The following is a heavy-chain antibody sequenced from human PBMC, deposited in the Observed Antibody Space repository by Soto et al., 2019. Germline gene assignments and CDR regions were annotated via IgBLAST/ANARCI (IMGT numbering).Heavy chain of an antibody. CDR2: ISYDGSNK. J-gene: IGHJ4*02. V-gene: IGHV3-30-3*01. D-gene: IGHD3-22*01. Sequence: GGSLRLSCAASGFTFSSYAMHWVRQAPGKGLEWVAVISYDGSNKYYADSVKGRFTISRDNSKNTLYLQMNSLRAEDTAVYYCARVYYYDSSAIVGYWGQATLVTVSS. CDR3: ARVYYYDSSAIVGY. CDR1: GFTFSSYA.